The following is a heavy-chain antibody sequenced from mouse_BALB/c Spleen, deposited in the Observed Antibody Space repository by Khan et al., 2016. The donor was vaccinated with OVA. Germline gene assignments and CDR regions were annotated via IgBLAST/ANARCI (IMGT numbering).Heavy chain of an antibody. J-gene: IGHJ3*01. Sequence: QVQLKQSGPGLVQPSQSLSITCTVSGFSLTRYGVHWVRQSPGKGLEWLGVIWSGGSTDYNAAFISRLSISKDNSKSHVFFKMSSLQANDTAIYYCARNYDYDEGLAYWGQGTLVTVSA. D-gene: IGHD2-4*01. V-gene: IGHV2-2*02. CDR1: GFSLTRYG. CDR2: IWSGGST. CDR3: ARNYDYDEGLAY.